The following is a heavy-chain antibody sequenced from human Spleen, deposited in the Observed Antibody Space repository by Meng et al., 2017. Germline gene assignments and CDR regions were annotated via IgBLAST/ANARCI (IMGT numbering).Heavy chain of an antibody. V-gene: IGHV1-2*02. CDR1: GYTFTDNN. D-gene: IGHD6-13*01. CDR3: ARDEDISAAGYLLGDF. CDR2: INSNSGGT. J-gene: IGHJ4*02. Sequence: VPLVQSGAEVKPPGAPVKVSCKASGYTFTDNNIHWVRQAPRQGLEWMGWINSNSGGTNFAQKFPGRITMTRDTSILTAYMELHRLTSDDTAVYYCARDEDISAAGYLLGDFWGQGTLVTVSS.